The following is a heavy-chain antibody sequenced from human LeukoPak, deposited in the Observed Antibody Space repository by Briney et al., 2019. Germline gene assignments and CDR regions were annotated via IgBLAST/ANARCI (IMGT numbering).Heavy chain of an antibody. Sequence: SETLSLTCAVYGGSFSGYYWSWIRQPPGKGLEWIGEINHSGCTNYNPSLKSRVTISVDTSKNQFSLKLSSVAAADTAVYYCARVRDIVVVPAAMRSLIDYWGQGTLVTVSS. CDR3: ARVRDIVVVPAAMRSLIDY. J-gene: IGHJ4*02. CDR1: GGSFSGYY. D-gene: IGHD2-2*01. CDR2: INHSGCT. V-gene: IGHV4-34*01.